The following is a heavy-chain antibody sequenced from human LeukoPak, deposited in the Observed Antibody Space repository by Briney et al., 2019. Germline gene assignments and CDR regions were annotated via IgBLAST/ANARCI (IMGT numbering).Heavy chain of an antibody. J-gene: IGHJ3*02. V-gene: IGHV4-38-2*01. CDR2: IYHNGST. CDR1: GYSISSGYY. Sequence: SETLSLTCAVSGYSISSGYYWGWIRQPPGKGLEWIGSIYHNGSTYYNPSLKSRVTISVDTSKNQFSLKLSSVTAADTAVYYCARHTDYSDAFDIWGQGTMVTVSS. CDR3: ARHTDYSDAFDI. D-gene: IGHD4-11*01.